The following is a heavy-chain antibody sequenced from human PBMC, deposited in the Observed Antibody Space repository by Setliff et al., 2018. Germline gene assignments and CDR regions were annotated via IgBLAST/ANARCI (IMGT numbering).Heavy chain of an antibody. CDR2: ISTTGSTE. Sequence: GESLKISCVASGFIFSGYEMNWVRQAPGKGLEWISYISTTGSTENYADSVKGRFTVSRDNSKNTLYLQMNGLRAEDSALYYCAKDPNGDFFGAFDTWGQGALVTVSS. CDR3: AKDPNGDFFGAFDT. V-gene: IGHV3-48*03. J-gene: IGHJ5*02. CDR1: GFIFSGYE. D-gene: IGHD4-17*01.